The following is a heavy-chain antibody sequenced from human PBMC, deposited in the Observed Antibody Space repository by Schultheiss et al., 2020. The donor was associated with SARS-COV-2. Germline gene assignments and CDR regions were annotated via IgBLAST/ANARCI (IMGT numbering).Heavy chain of an antibody. Sequence: AGSLRLSCAASGFTFSDYGMYWVRQAPGKGLEWVAVIWFDGGNKYYTDSVKGRFSISRDNSKNMVFLQMNSLRAEDTAVYYCARMITAVSSSLSWYFDYWGQGTLVTVSS. V-gene: IGHV3-33*07. CDR2: IWFDGGNK. CDR1: GFTFSDYG. J-gene: IGHJ4*02. CDR3: ARMITAVSSSLSWYFDY. D-gene: IGHD3-16*01.